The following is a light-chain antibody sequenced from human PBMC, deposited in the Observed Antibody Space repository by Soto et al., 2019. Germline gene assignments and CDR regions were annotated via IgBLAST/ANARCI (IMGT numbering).Light chain of an antibody. CDR1: SSNIGGNS. Sequence: QSVMTQPPSVSAAPGQKVTISCSGSSSNIGGNSVSWYQQLPGTAPKLLIYDDNKRPSGIPDRFSGSKSGTSATLGITGFQTVDEADYYCGSWDSSLSAYVFGTGTQVTVL. CDR3: GSWDSSLSAYV. CDR2: DDN. J-gene: IGLJ1*01. V-gene: IGLV1-51*01.